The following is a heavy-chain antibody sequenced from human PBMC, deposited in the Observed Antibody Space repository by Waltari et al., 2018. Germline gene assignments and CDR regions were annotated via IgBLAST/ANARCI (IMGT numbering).Heavy chain of an antibody. V-gene: IGHV3-53*01. J-gene: IGHJ4*02. CDR2: IFSGSST. CDR1: GFAVSSNY. CDR3: ARRIAVGDVGYFDS. Sequence: VQMVESGGGLMQPGGSLRLSCAASGFAVSSNYMSWVRQAPGKGLEWVSVIFSGSSTYYADSVKGRFTISRDNSKNTLYLQMNSLRAEDTAVYYCARRIAVGDVGYFDSWGQGTLVTVSS. D-gene: IGHD6-19*01.